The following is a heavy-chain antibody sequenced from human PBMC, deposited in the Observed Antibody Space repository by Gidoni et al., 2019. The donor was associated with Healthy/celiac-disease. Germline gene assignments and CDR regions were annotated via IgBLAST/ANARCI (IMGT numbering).Heavy chain of an antibody. Sequence: EVQLVESGGGLVQPGGSLGLSCAASGFTVSSNYMSWVRQAPGKGLEWVSVIYSGGSTYYADSVKGRFTISRDNSKNTLYLQMNSLRAEDTAVYYCARALLSLDAFDIWGQGTMVTVSS. CDR2: IYSGGST. V-gene: IGHV3-66*02. CDR3: ARALLSLDAFDI. J-gene: IGHJ3*02. CDR1: GFTVSSNY. D-gene: IGHD3-10*01.